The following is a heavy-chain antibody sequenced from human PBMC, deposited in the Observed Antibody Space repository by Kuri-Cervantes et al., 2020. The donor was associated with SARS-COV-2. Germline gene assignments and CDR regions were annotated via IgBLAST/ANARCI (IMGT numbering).Heavy chain of an antibody. Sequence: SETLSLTCSVSGGSISSGRDYWTCIRQPAGKGLECLGRIYFTGSTNYNVSLKSRVTISVDTSKKHFSLKLTSVTAADTAVYYCARHGRLRWVGDYVIDYWGQGTLVTVSS. CDR1: GGSISSGRDY. J-gene: IGHJ4*02. CDR3: ARHGRLRWVGDYVIDY. CDR2: IYFTGST. D-gene: IGHD4-17*01. V-gene: IGHV4-61*02.